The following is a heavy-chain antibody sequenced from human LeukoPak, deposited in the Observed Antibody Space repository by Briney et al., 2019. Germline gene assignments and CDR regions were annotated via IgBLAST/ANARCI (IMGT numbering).Heavy chain of an antibody. CDR2: ISFDGINK. CDR1: GFTFNTYT. Sequence: GGSLRLSCAASGFTFNTYTMHWVRQAPGKGLAWVAGISFDGINKDYAESVKGRFTISRDNSENTVYLRMNSLRPDDTALYRCVRDSLGREFSSSFDLWGRGTLVTVSS. J-gene: IGHJ3*01. D-gene: IGHD2/OR15-2a*01. V-gene: IGHV3-30-3*01. CDR3: VRDSLGREFSSSFDL.